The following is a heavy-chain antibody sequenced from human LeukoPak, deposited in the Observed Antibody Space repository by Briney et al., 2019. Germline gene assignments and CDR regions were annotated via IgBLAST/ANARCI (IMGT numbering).Heavy chain of an antibody. CDR3: AKGLWFGELFSLMDV. D-gene: IGHD3-10*01. CDR2: VSNSGDYI. V-gene: IGHV3-21*01. Sequence: PGGSLRLSCAASGFSFSSYRMNWVRQAPGKGLEWVSSVSNSGDYIHYADSVKGRFTISRDNSKNTLYLQMNSLRAEDTAVYYCAKGLWFGELFSLMDVWGKGTTVTISS. J-gene: IGHJ6*04. CDR1: GFSFSSYR.